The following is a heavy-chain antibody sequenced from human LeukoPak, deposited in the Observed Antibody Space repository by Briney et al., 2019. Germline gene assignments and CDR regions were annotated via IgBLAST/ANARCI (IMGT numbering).Heavy chain of an antibody. CDR1: GGSLSSGGYY. CDR3: ASDRRGRYCEY. J-gene: IGHJ4*02. V-gene: IGHV4-31*03. Sequence: SETLSLTCTVSGGSLSSGGYYWRWIRQHPGKSLVWIGYIFYSGSTYYNPSLKSRVPISVDTSKNQSSLQLSSVTAADTAVYYCASDRRGRYCEYWVQGTLVTVSS. CDR2: IFYSGST.